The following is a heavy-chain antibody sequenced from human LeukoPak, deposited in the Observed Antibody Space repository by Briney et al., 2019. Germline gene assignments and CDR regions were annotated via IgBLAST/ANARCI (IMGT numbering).Heavy chain of an antibody. J-gene: IGHJ5*02. Sequence: SQTLSLTCTVSGGSISTFSWNWIRQPPGQGLEWIGYVNSNGGTYNNPSLKSRVTVSLDMSKNQFSLKLSSATAADTAVYYCARDAGGTWFDPWGQGILVTVSS. CDR2: VNSNGGT. V-gene: IGHV4-59*01. CDR3: ARDAGGTWFDP. CDR1: GGSISTFS.